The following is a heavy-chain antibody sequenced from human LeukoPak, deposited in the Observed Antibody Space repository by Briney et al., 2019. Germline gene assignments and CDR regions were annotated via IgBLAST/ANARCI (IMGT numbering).Heavy chain of an antibody. J-gene: IGHJ3*02. CDR1: GGSISSGGYY. CDR3: ARGGTIFGVVIGAFDI. CDR2: IYYSGST. V-gene: IGHV4-31*03. D-gene: IGHD3-3*01. Sequence: SETLSLTCTVSGGSISSGGYYWSWIRQHPGKGLEWIGYIYYSGSTYYNPSLKSRVTISVDTSKNQFSLKLGSVTAADTAVYYCARGGTIFGVVIGAFDIWGQGTMVTVSS.